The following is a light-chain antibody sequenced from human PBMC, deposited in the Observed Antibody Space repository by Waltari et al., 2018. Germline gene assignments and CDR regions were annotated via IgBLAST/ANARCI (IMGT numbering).Light chain of an antibody. CDR3: SSYAGSNNFVV. Sequence: QSALTQPPSASGSPGQSVTISCTGTSSDVGGYDYVSWYQQHPGKAPKLMIFGVNKWPSGVLDRFSGSKSGNTASLTISGLQPEDEAYYYCSSYAGSNNFVVFGGGTKLTVL. CDR1: SSDVGGYDY. J-gene: IGLJ2*01. CDR2: GVN. V-gene: IGLV2-8*01.